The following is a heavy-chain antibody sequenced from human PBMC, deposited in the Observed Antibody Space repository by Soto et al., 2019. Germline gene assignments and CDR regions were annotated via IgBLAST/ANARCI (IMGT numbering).Heavy chain of an antibody. Sequence: QVQLVQSGAEVKKPGASVKVSCKASGYTFTSYGISWVRQAPGQGLEWMGWISAYNGNTNYAQKLQGRVTMTTDTATSTAYMELRSLRSDDTAVYYCAREGYYDSSGYQYGMDVWGQGTTVTVSS. CDR3: AREGYYDSSGYQYGMDV. J-gene: IGHJ6*02. CDR2: ISAYNGNT. D-gene: IGHD3-22*01. CDR1: GYTFTSYG. V-gene: IGHV1-18*01.